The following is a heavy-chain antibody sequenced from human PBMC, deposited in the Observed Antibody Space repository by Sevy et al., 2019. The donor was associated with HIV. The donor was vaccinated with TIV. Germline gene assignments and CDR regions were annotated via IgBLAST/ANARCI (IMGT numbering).Heavy chain of an antibody. J-gene: IGHJ3*02. D-gene: IGHD1-1*01. CDR2: IYSGGST. CDR1: GFTVSSNY. V-gene: IGHV3-53*01. Sequence: GGSLRLSCAASGFTVSSNYMSWVRQAPGKGLEWVSVIYSGGSTYYADSVKGRFTISRDNSKNTLYLQMNSLRAEDTAVYYCARGDWNDVDDAFDIWGQGTMVTVSS. CDR3: ARGDWNDVDDAFDI.